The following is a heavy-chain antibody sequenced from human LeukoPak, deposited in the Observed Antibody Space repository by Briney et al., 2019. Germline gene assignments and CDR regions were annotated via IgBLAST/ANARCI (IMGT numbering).Heavy chain of an antibody. CDR2: INHSGST. V-gene: IGHV4-34*01. CDR1: GGSFSGYY. D-gene: IGHD2-2*01. Sequence: SETLSLTCAVYGGSFSGYYWSWIRQPPGKGLEWIGEINHSGSTNYNPSLKSRVTISVDTSKNQFSLKLSSVTAADTAVYYCARAPSKRYYYYGMDVWGQGTTATVSS. J-gene: IGHJ6*02. CDR3: ARAPSKRYYYYGMDV.